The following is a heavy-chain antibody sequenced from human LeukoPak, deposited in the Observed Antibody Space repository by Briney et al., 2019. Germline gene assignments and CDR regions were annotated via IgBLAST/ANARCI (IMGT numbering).Heavy chain of an antibody. V-gene: IGHV4-30-4*01. J-gene: IGHJ4*02. CDR2: THYSGGT. CDR3: ARNRDGYNHLDY. D-gene: IGHD5-24*01. Sequence: SETLSLTCTVSGGSISSGDDYWRWIRQPPGKGLEWIGYTHYSGGTYYNPSLKSRLSISIDTSKSQFSLKLTSVTAADTAVYYCARNRDGYNHLDYWGQGTLVTVSS. CDR1: GGSISSGDDY.